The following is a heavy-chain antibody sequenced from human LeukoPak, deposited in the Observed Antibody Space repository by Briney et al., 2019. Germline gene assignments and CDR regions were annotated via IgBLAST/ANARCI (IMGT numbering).Heavy chain of an antibody. V-gene: IGHV3-30*04. D-gene: IGHD4-17*01. J-gene: IGHJ4*02. CDR2: TSYDGSNK. CDR3: AREIYGDYVPDY. CDR1: GFTFSSYA. Sequence: GGSLRLPCAASGFTFSSYAMHWVRQAPGKGLEWVAVTSYDGSNKYYADSVKGRFTISRDNAKNTLYLQMNSLRAEDTAVYYCAREIYGDYVPDYWGQGTLVTVSS.